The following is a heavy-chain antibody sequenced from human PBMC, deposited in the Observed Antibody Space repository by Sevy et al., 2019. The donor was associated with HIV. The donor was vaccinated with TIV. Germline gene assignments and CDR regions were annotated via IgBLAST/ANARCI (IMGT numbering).Heavy chain of an antibody. CDR3: ARGTGNWGDDAFDI. V-gene: IGHV3-33*01. CDR2: IWYDGSNK. D-gene: IGHD7-27*01. CDR1: GFTFSSYG. Sequence: GGSLRLSCAASGFTFSSYGMHWVRQAPGKGLEWVAVIWYDGSNKYYADSVKGRFTISRDNSKNTLYLQMNSLRAEDTVVYYCARGTGNWGDDAFDIWGQGTMVTVSS. J-gene: IGHJ3*02.